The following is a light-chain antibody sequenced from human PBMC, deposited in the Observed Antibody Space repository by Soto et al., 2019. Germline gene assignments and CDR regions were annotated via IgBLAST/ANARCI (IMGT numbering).Light chain of an antibody. CDR2: KVT. J-gene: IGLJ2*01. CDR1: TSDVGSYNL. CDR3: GSYADGNTLV. V-gene: IGLV2-23*02. Sequence: QSVLTQPASVSGSPGQSITISCTGTTSDVGSYNLVSWFQQHPGTAPKLMIYKVTEWPSGVSDRFSGSKSGSTASLTISGLQAEDEADYYCGSYADGNTLVFGGGTKVTVL.